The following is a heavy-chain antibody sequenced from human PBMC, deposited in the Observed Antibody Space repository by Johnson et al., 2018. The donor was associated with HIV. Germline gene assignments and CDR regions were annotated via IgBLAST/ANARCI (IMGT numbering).Heavy chain of an antibody. J-gene: IGHJ3*02. D-gene: IGHD3-10*01. Sequence: QVQLVESGGGVVQPGRSLRLSCAASGFTFSDYGMHWVRQAPGKGLEWVAVISYDGSNKYYADSVKGRFTISRDNSKNTLYLQMNSLKIEDTAVYYCARDSSVLLCFDIWGQGTMVTVSS. CDR3: ARDSSVLLCFDI. CDR1: GFTFSDYG. V-gene: IGHV3-33*05. CDR2: ISYDGSNK.